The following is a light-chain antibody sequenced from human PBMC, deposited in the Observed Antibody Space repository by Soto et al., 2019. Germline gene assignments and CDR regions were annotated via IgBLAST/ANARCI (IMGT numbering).Light chain of an antibody. V-gene: IGKV1-39*01. J-gene: IGKJ3*01. CDR1: QSISSY. CDR3: QQSYSTPWFT. CDR2: AAS. Sequence: DIPMTQSPSSLSASVGDRVTITCRASQSISSYLNWYQQKPGKAPKLLIYAASSLPSGGPSRFSGTGSETDFTLTISSLQPEDFATYYCQQSYSTPWFTFGPGTKVDIK.